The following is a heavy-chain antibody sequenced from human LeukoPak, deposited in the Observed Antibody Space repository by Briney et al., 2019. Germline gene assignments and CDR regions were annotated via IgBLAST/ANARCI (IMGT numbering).Heavy chain of an antibody. J-gene: IGHJ4*02. CDR3: ARAYGSGSSNYYFDY. Sequence: ASVKVSCKASGYTFTGYYMHWVRQAPGQGLEWMGTINPSGGSTSYAQKFQGRVTMTRDTSTSTVYMELSSLRSEDTAVYYCARAYGSGSSNYYFDYWGQGTLVTVSS. CDR2: INPSGGST. CDR1: GYTFTGYY. D-gene: IGHD3-10*01. V-gene: IGHV1-46*01.